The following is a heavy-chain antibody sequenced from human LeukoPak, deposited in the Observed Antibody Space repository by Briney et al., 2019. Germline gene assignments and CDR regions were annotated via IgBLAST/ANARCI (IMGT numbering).Heavy chain of an antibody. CDR2: ISGSGGST. D-gene: IGHD7-27*01. CDR1: GFTVSSNY. CDR3: AKEMRAPPNWDRGAFDI. Sequence: GGSLRLSCAASGFTVSSNYMSWVRQAPGKGLEWVSAISGSGGSTYYADSVKGRFTISRDNSKNTLYLQMNSLRAEDTAVYYCAKEMRAPPNWDRGAFDIWGQGTMVTVSS. J-gene: IGHJ3*02. V-gene: IGHV3-23*01.